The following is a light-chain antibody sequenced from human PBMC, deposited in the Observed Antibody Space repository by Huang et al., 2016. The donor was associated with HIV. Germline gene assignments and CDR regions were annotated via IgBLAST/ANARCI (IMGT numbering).Light chain of an antibody. CDR3: MQGLQTWT. Sequence: DIVMVQSPASLSVTPGEAASITCRSSQSLLHSNGNNYLDWYWQKPGQSQQLLIYLGSTRASGVPDRFSGSGSGTDFTLRINRVEAGDVGVYYCMQGLQTWTFGQGTKVEI. J-gene: IGKJ1*01. CDR2: LGS. CDR1: QSLLHSNGNNY. V-gene: IGKV2-28*01.